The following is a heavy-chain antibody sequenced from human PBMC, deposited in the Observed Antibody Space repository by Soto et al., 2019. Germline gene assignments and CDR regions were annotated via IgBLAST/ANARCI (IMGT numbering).Heavy chain of an antibody. CDR3: ASARIAASDPHYFDR. Sequence: LRLSCAASGFTFSSYAMHWVRQAPGKGLEWVAVISYDGSNKYYADSVKGRFTISRDNAKNTLYLKMNSLRAEDTALYYCASARIAASDPHYFDRWGQVTLVTV. J-gene: IGHJ4*02. D-gene: IGHD6-13*01. V-gene: IGHV3-30-3*01. CDR2: ISYDGSNK. CDR1: GFTFSSYA.